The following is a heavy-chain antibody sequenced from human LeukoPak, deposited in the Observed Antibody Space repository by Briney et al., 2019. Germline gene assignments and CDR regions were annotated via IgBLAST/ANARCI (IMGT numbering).Heavy chain of an antibody. CDR3: ARLRGTGTAWFDP. CDR2: LYSGGTT. Sequence: GGSLRLSCAASAFTVSSNYMTWVRQAPGKGLEWVSVLYSGGTTYYADSVKGRFTVSRDNSKNTLYLRMNSLRAEDTAVYYCARLRGTGTAWFDPWGQGTLVTVSS. J-gene: IGHJ5*02. D-gene: IGHD1-7*01. CDR1: AFTVSSNY. V-gene: IGHV3-53*01.